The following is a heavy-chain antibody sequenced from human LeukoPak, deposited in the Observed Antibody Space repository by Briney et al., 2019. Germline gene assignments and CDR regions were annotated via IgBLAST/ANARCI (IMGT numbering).Heavy chain of an antibody. J-gene: IGHJ4*02. CDR3: AREARVGGALQY. CDR1: GLTFRTYL. Sequence: GRSLRPSCAASGLTFRTYLMHWVPQAPGQRLAWVARINPDGSIRTYANSVQGRVTISRDTAKDTLFLQMNSLRAEDTAVYYCAREARVGGALQYWGQGTPVTVSS. V-gene: IGHV3-74*03. D-gene: IGHD1-26*01. CDR2: INPDGSIR.